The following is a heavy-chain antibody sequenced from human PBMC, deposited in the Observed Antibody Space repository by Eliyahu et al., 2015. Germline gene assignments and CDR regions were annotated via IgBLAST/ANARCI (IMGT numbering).Heavy chain of an antibody. D-gene: IGHD3-10*01. J-gene: IGHJ5*02. CDR3: ARDYYGSGSRRFDP. V-gene: IGHV1-2*04. CDR2: INPNSGGT. Sequence: QVQLVQSGAEVKKPGASVKVSCKASGYTFTDYYIHWVRQPPGQGLEWMGWINPNSGGTNYAQKFQGWVTMTRDTSISSAFMELSRLKSDDTAVYYCARDYYGSGSRRFDPWGQGTLVTVSS. CDR1: GYTFTDYY.